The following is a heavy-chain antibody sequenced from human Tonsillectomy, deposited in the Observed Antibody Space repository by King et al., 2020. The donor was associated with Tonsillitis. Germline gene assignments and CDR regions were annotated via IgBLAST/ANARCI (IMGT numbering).Heavy chain of an antibody. CDR1: GDSVSSNSAA. Sequence: VQLQQSGPGLVKPSQTLSLTCAISGDSVSSNSAALNWIRQSPSRCLEGLVRTYYRSKWYNDYSLSVKRRITINPDTSKNQFSLQLNSVTPEDTAVYYCARTPREDDYGDYAPRYYYYYYMDVWGKGTTVTVSS. CDR2: TYYRSKWYN. J-gene: IGHJ6*03. V-gene: IGHV6-1*01. CDR3: ARTPREDDYGDYAPRYYYYYYMDV. D-gene: IGHD4-17*01.